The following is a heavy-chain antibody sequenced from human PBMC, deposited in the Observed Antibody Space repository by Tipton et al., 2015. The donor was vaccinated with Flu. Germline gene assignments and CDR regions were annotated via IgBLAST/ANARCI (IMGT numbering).Heavy chain of an antibody. CDR3: AKPYSSSWYEILGFDY. V-gene: IGHV3-23*01. Sequence: SLRLSCAASGFTFSSYAMSWVRQAPGKGLEWVSASSGSGGSTYYADSVKGRFTISRDNSKNTLYLQMNSLRAEDTAVYYCAKPYSSSWYEILGFDYWGQGTLVTVSS. CDR2: SSGSGGST. CDR1: GFTFSSYA. D-gene: IGHD6-13*01. J-gene: IGHJ4*02.